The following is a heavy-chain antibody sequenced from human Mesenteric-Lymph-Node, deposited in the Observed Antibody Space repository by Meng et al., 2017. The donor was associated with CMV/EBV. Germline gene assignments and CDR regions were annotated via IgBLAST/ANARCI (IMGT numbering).Heavy chain of an antibody. CDR3: GRGQQTFDP. Sequence: QVQLVQSGADVKNPGAPVQVSCKASGYSFTGYAIHWVRQAPGQGLEWMGRISPNSGDTIYEENLQGRVTMTRDTSINTAYMELSSLTSDDTAVYYCGRGQQTFDPWGQGTLVTVSS. D-gene: IGHD1-1*01. CDR1: GYSFTGYA. V-gene: IGHV1-2*06. J-gene: IGHJ5*02. CDR2: ISPNSGDT.